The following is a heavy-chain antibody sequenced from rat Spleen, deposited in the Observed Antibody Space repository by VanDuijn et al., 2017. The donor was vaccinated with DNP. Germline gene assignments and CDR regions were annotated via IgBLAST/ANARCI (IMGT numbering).Heavy chain of an antibody. CDR3: ATRTIAAGAMDA. Sequence: EVQLVESGGGLVQSGRSLKVSCAASGFTFSDYNMAWVRQAPKKGLEWVATIIHDGSSTYYGDSVKGRFTISRDNTKSTLYLQMDSLRSEDTATYYCATRTIAAGAMDAWGQGTSVTVSS. D-gene: IGHD1-2*01. CDR1: GFTFSDYN. J-gene: IGHJ4*01. CDR2: IIHDGSST. V-gene: IGHV5S10*01.